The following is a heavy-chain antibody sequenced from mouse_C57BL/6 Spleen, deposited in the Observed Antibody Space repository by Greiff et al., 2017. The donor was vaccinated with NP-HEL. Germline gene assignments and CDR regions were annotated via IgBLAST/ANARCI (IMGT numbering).Heavy chain of an antibody. D-gene: IGHD2-1*01. Sequence: EVQLQQSGTVLARPGASVKMSCKTSGYTFTSYWMHWVKQRPGQGLEWIGAIYPGNSDTSYNQKFKGKAKLTAVTSASTAYMELSSLTNAESAVYYCTLYYGNYGYFDVWGTGTTVTVSS. CDR1: GYTFTSYW. V-gene: IGHV1-5*01. J-gene: IGHJ1*03. CDR3: TLYYGNYGYFDV. CDR2: IYPGNSDT.